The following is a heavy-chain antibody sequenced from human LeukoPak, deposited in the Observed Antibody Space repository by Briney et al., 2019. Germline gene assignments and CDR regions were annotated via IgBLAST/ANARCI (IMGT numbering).Heavy chain of an antibody. J-gene: IGHJ6*03. D-gene: IGHD6-13*01. Sequence: PGGSLRLSCAASGFTFSSYGMSWVRQAPGKGLEWVSVIYSGGSTYYADSVKGRFTISRDNSKNTLYLQMNSLRAEDTAVYYCAREGSSWYMKLRGYYYYYMDVWGKGTTVTISS. V-gene: IGHV3-66*01. CDR2: IYSGGST. CDR1: GFTFSSYG. CDR3: AREGSSWYMKLRGYYYYYMDV.